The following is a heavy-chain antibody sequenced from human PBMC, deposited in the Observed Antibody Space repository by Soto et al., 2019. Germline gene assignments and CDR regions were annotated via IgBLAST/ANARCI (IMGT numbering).Heavy chain of an antibody. J-gene: IGHJ4*02. CDR2: INHGGSDN. CDR3: ARDGIKPGIYFDY. D-gene: IGHD1-26*01. Sequence: VPLTVPCEAFCLNLNQLGGRVVRQDPGKGLEWVANINHGGSDNYYGDSVKGRFIISSDNSDNSLYLQMNSLRAEDTTIYYCARDGIKPGIYFDYWGQGTLVTVSS. CDR1: CLNLNQLG. V-gene: IGHV3-7*01.